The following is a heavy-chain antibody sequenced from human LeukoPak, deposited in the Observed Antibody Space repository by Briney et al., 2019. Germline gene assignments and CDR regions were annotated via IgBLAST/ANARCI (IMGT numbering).Heavy chain of an antibody. CDR2: IYYSGST. J-gene: IGHJ4*02. CDR3: ARERAYTSGQYYFDY. D-gene: IGHD5-18*01. Sequence: PSETLSLTCTVSGGSISSGGYYWSWIRQHPGKGLEWIGYIYYSGSTYYNPSLKSRVTISVDTSKNQFSLRLTSVTAADTAIYYCARERAYTSGQYYFDYWGQGTLVTVSS. CDR1: GGSISSGGYY. V-gene: IGHV4-31*03.